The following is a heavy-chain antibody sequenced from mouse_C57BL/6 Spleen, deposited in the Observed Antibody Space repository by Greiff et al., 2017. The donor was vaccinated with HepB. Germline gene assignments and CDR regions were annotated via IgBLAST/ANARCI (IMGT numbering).Heavy chain of an antibody. CDR3: ARSVVANLDY. Sequence: VQLQESGPELVKPGASVKISCKASGYAFSSSWMNWVKQRPGKGLEWIGRIYPGDGDTNYNGKFKGKATLTADKSSSTAYMQLSSLTSEDSAVYFCARSVVANLDYWGQGTTLTVSS. D-gene: IGHD1-1*01. CDR2: IYPGDGDT. J-gene: IGHJ2*01. V-gene: IGHV1-82*01. CDR1: GYAFSSSW.